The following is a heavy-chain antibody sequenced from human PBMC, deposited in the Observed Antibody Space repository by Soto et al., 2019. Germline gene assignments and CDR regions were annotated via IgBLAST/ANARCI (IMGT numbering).Heavy chain of an antibody. J-gene: IGHJ6*02. CDR2: ISSSSSYI. Sequence: GGSLRLSCAASGFTFSSYSMNWVRQAPGKGLEWVSSISSSSSYIYYADSVKGRFTISRDNAKNSLYLQMNSLRAEDTAVYYCAREYYDFWRGSLPSYGMDVWGQGTTVTVSS. V-gene: IGHV3-21*01. CDR3: AREYYDFWRGSLPSYGMDV. D-gene: IGHD3-3*01. CDR1: GFTFSSYS.